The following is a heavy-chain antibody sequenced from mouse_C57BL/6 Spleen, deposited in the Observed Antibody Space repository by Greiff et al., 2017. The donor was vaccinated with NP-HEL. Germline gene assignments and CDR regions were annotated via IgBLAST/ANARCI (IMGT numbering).Heavy chain of an antibody. D-gene: IGHD3-2*02. CDR2: IYPGSGNT. CDR1: GYTFTDYY. J-gene: IGHJ3*01. V-gene: IGHV1-76*01. Sequence: VKLMESGAELVRPGASVKLSCKASGYTFTDYYINWVKQRPGQGLEWIARIYPGSGNTYYNEKFKGKATLTAEKSSSTAYMQLSSLTSEDSAVYFCARGGGSGYEDWFAYWGQGTLVTVSA. CDR3: ARGGGSGYEDWFAY.